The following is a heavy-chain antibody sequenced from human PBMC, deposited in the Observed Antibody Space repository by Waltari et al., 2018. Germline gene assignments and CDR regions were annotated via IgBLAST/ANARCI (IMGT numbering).Heavy chain of an antibody. CDR3: ARHLDLVGGDY. CDR1: GGSISSSSYY. D-gene: IGHD1-26*01. CDR2: IYYSGST. J-gene: IGHJ4*02. V-gene: IGHV4-39*01. Sequence: QLQLQESGPGLVKPSETLSLTCTVSGGSISSSSYYWGWIRQPPGKGLEWIGSIYYSGSTYYNPSLKSRVTISVDTSKNQFSLKLSSVTAADTAVYYCARHLDLVGGDYWGQGTLVTVSS.